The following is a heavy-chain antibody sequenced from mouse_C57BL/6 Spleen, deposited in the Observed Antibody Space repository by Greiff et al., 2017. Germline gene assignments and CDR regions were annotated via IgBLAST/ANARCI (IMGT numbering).Heavy chain of an antibody. CDR1: GYTFTSYD. J-gene: IGHJ3*01. D-gene: IGHD1-1*01. Sequence: QVQLQQSGPELVKPGASVKLSCKASGYTFTSYDINWVKQRPGQGLEWIGWIFPRDGSTKYNEKFKGKATLTVDPSSSPAYVELHSLPSEDSAVYCCASEGYGSSLAYWGQGTLVTVSA. V-gene: IGHV1-85*01. CDR3: ASEGYGSSLAY. CDR2: IFPRDGST.